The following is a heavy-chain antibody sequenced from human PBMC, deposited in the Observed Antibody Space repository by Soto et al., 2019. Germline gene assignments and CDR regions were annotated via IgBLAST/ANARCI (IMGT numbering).Heavy chain of an antibody. V-gene: IGHV3-48*02. Sequence: GGSLRLSCAASGFTFSSYSMNWVRQAPGKGLEWVSYISSSSSTIYYADSVKGRFTISRGNAKKSLYLQMNSLRDEDTAVYYCARDPYDSSGDRVYWGQGTQVTVSS. J-gene: IGHJ4*02. CDR3: ARDPYDSSGDRVY. CDR2: ISSSSSTI. D-gene: IGHD3-22*01. CDR1: GFTFSSYS.